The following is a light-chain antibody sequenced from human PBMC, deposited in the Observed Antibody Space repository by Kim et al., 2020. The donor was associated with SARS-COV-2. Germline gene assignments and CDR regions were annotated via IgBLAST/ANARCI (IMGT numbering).Light chain of an antibody. CDR2: DAS. Sequence: SASVGDRVTITCRASQSIGTWLAGYQQKPGKAPKFLIYDASTLESGVPSTFSGSGSGTEFTLTISSLRPDDFATYYCQQYDTSWTFGQGTKVDIK. V-gene: IGKV1-5*01. CDR3: QQYDTSWT. CDR1: QSIGTW. J-gene: IGKJ1*01.